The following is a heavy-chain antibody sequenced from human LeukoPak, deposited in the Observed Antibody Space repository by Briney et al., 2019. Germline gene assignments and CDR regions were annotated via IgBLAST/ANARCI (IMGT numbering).Heavy chain of an antibody. Sequence: SGTLSFTCTVSGGSISSHYWSWIRQPPGKGLEWVGYIYYSGSTNYNPSLKSRVTISVDTSKNQFSLKLSSVTAADTAVYYCAREIIAARPGPYFDYWGQGTLVTVSS. J-gene: IGHJ4*02. V-gene: IGHV4-59*11. CDR3: AREIIAARPGPYFDY. D-gene: IGHD6-6*01. CDR2: IYYSGST. CDR1: GGSISSHY.